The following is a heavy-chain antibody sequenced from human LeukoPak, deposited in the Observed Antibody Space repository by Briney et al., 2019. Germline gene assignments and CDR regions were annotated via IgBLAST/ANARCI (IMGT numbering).Heavy chain of an antibody. Sequence: PGGSLRLSCEASGFSFGNYFMSWIRQAPGKGLDWVSYITNSGRSTNYADAVKGRFTISRDNAKKSVYLEVTDLRAEDTAAYYCAREASGNYHVFDSWGQGTLVTVSS. CDR1: GFSFGNYF. V-gene: IGHV3-11*04. CDR2: ITNSGRST. J-gene: IGHJ4*02. D-gene: IGHD1-26*01. CDR3: AREASGNYHVFDS.